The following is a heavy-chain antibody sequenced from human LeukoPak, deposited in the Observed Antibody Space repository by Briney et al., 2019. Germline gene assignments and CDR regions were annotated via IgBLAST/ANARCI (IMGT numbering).Heavy chain of an antibody. CDR3: AKWEIRGTAHQLDY. CDR1: GFTLSSHW. Sequence: GGSLRLSCAASGFTLSSHWMTWVRQAPGKGLEWVANISQDASARYYADSVKGRFTISRDNAKNSVFLQMNSLRAEDTAVYYCAKWEIRGTAHQLDYWGQGALVTVSS. D-gene: IGHD1-7*01. J-gene: IGHJ4*02. CDR2: ISQDASAR. V-gene: IGHV3-7*01.